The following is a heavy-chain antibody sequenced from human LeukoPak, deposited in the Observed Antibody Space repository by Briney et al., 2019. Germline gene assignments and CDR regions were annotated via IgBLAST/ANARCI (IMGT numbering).Heavy chain of an antibody. J-gene: IGHJ4*02. CDR1: GFTFSVYY. V-gene: IGHV3-11*01. D-gene: IGHD3-10*01. CDR3: ARVIIRFGELFKN. Sequence: PGGSLRLSCAASGFTFSVYYMSWIRQAPGKGLEWVSYISSSGSTIYYADSVKGRFTISRDNAKNSLYLQMNSLRAEDTAVYYCARVIIRFGELFKNWGQGTLVTVSS. CDR2: ISSSGSTI.